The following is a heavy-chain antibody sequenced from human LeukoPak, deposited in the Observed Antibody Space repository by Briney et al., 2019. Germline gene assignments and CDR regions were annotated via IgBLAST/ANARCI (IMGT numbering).Heavy chain of an antibody. V-gene: IGHV1-69*13. CDR1: GGTFSSYA. D-gene: IGHD2-15*01. Sequence: SVKVSCKASGGTFSSYAISWVRQAPGQGLEWMGGIIPIFGTANYAQKFQGRVTITADESTGTAYMELSSLRSEDTAVYYCARDGEYCSGGSCYPLAYYYGMDVWGQGTTVTVSS. CDR2: IIPIFGTA. J-gene: IGHJ6*02. CDR3: ARDGEYCSGGSCYPLAYYYGMDV.